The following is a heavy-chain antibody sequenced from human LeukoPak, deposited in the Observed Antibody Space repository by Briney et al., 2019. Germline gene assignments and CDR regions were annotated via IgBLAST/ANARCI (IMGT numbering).Heavy chain of an antibody. CDR3: AREGSYCSSTSCLTHDY. CDR1: GGSISSYY. V-gene: IGHV4-34*01. D-gene: IGHD2-2*01. J-gene: IGHJ4*02. Sequence: SETLSLTCTVSGGSISSYYWSWIRQPPGKGLEWIGEINHSGSTNYNPSLKSRVTISVDTSKNQFSLKLSSVTAADTAVYYCAREGSYCSSTSCLTHDYWGQGTLVTVSS. CDR2: INHSGST.